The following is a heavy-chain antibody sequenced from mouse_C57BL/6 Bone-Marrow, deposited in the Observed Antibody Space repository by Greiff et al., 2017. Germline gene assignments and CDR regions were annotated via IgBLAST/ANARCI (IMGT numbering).Heavy chain of an antibody. V-gene: IGHV14-2*01. CDR1: GFNIKDYY. J-gene: IGHJ3*01. CDR2: IDPEDGET. Sequence: VQLQQSGAELVKPGASVKLSCTASGFNIKDYYMHWVKQRTEQGLEWIGRIDPEDGETKYAPKFQGKATITADTSSNTADLQPSSLTSEDTAVYYCARWGGIAYWGQGTLVTVSA. CDR3: ARWGGIAY.